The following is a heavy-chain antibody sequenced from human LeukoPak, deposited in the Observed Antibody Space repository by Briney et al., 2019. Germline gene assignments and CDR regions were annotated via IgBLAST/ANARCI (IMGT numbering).Heavy chain of an antibody. D-gene: IGHD5-12*01. CDR2: ISGSGNII. CDR3: ASAIVATDQGPPFDF. Sequence: GGSLRLSCAASGFTFSDSHMSWIRQAPGKGLEWVSYISGSGNIIYKADSVKGRFTISRDNAKNSLYLQMNSLRVEDTAVYYCASAIVATDQGPPFDFWGQGTLVTVSS. CDR1: GFTFSDSH. J-gene: IGHJ4*02. V-gene: IGHV3-11*01.